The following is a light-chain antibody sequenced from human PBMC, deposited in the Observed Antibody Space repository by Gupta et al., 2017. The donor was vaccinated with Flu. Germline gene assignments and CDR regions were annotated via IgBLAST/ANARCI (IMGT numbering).Light chain of an antibody. Sequence: HSALTQRASVSRSPGQSITISCTGTSSDVGAYKYVSWYQQHPGKAPKLIIHGVSNRPSGISNRFSGSKSGNTASLTLSGLQAEDEADYYCSSYTGTSLYVFGPGTKVTVL. V-gene: IGLV2-14*01. CDR2: GVS. CDR1: SSDVGAYKY. J-gene: IGLJ1*01. CDR3: SSYTGTSLYV.